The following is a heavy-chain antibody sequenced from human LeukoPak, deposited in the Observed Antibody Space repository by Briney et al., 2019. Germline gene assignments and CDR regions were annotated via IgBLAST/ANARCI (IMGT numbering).Heavy chain of an antibody. D-gene: IGHD3-22*01. CDR2: IKQDGSER. Sequence: PGGSLRLSCAASGFTFSIYWMSWVRQAPGKGLEWVANIKQDGSERYYVDSVKGRFTLSRDNAKNSLYLQMNGLRAEDTAVYYCAKDRYDSSGLPPTIDYWGQGTLVTVSS. J-gene: IGHJ4*02. CDR3: AKDRYDSSGLPPTIDY. V-gene: IGHV3-7*01. CDR1: GFTFSIYW.